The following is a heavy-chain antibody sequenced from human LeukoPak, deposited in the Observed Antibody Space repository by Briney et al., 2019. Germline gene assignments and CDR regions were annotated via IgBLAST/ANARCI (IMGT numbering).Heavy chain of an antibody. CDR2: INHSGST. CDR1: GGSFSGYY. CDR3: ARERGGAVGATRDAFDI. D-gene: IGHD1-26*01. Sequence: PSETLSLTCAVYGGSFSGYYWSWIRQPPGKGLEWIGEINHSGSTNYNPSLKSRVTISVDTSKNQFSLKLSSVTAADTAVYYRARERGGAVGATRDAFDIWGQGTMVTVSS. V-gene: IGHV4-34*01. J-gene: IGHJ3*02.